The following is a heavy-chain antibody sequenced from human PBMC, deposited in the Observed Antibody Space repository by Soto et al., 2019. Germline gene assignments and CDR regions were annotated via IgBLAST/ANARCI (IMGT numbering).Heavy chain of an antibody. CDR2: ISDSGSHM. D-gene: IGHD1-26*01. Sequence: EVQLVESGGGLVQPGGSLRLSCVVSGFTLGGFGMNWVRQAPGKGLEWVSYISDSGSHMYYADSVKGRFTISRDSAKNSLYQQMNSLRVEDTAVYYCAPQGVGATGYLYWGQGTLVTVSS. V-gene: IGHV3-48*01. CDR3: APQGVGATGYLY. J-gene: IGHJ4*02. CDR1: GFTLGGFG.